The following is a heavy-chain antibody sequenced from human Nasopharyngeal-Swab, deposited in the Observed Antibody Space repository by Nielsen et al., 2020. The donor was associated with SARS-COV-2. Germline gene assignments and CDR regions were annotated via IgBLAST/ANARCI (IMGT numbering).Heavy chain of an antibody. CDR2: IYYSGTT. CDR3: ARGGNYYAFDI. CDR1: GGSIGSYY. J-gene: IGHJ3*02. D-gene: IGHD1-1*01. Sequence: SETLSLTCTVSGGSIGSYYWSWIRQPPGKGLEWIAYIYYSGTTNYNTPLKSRVTISVDTSKNQFSLKLSSVTAADTAMYYCARGGNYYAFDIWGQGTMVTVSS. V-gene: IGHV4-59*01.